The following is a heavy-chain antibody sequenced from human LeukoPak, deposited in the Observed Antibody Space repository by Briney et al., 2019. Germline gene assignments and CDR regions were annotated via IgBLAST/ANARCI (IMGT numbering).Heavy chain of an antibody. CDR2: ISGSGAST. V-gene: IGHV3-23*01. CDR1: GFTFYSYA. D-gene: IGHD3-22*01. CDR3: AKSYRTFGSSGFYHFDY. Sequence: GGSLRLSCAASGFTFYSYAMSWVRQAPGKGPEWVAAISGSGASTYYADSVKGRFTISRDNSKNTLYLQLSSLRADDTAVYFCAKSYRTFGSSGFYHFDYWGPGTLVTVSS. J-gene: IGHJ4*02.